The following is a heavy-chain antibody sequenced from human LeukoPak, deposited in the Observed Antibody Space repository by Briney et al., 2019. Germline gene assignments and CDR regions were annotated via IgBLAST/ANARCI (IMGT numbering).Heavy chain of an antibody. J-gene: IGHJ4*02. CDR3: ARTNPVYGDFDY. CDR2: IFPDGRT. D-gene: IGHD4-17*01. CDR1: GLTVTDNY. V-gene: IGHV3-53*01. Sequence: GGSLRLSCAASGLTVTDNYFSWVRQAPGKGLEGVSVIFPDGRTYHAASVKGRFTISRDNSKNTLLLQMNSLRADDTVLYHCARTNPVYGDFDYWGQGILVTVSS.